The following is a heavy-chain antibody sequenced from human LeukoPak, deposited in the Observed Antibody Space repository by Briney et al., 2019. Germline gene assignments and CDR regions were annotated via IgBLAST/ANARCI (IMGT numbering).Heavy chain of an antibody. D-gene: IGHD5-12*01. CDR2: IYTSGST. V-gene: IGHV4-4*07. CDR1: GGSISSYY. CDR3: ARDNNGYSNFDY. J-gene: IGHJ4*02. Sequence: PAETLSLTGTVSGGSISSYYWSGIRQPAGKGREWSGRIYTSGSTNYNPSLKSRVTMSVDTSKNQFSLKLSSVTAADTAVYYCARDNNGYSNFDYWGQGTLVTVPS.